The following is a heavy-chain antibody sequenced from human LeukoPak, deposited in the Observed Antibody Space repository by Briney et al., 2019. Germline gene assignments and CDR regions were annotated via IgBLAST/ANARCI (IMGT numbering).Heavy chain of an antibody. CDR1: GGSISSSNW. D-gene: IGHD5-24*01. V-gene: IGHV4-4*02. J-gene: IGHJ4*02. CDR3: ARHMERWQQFTRSLDY. Sequence: SGTLSLTCAVSGGSISSSNWWSWVRQPPGKGLEWIGEIYHSGSTNYNPSLKSRVTISVDKSKNQFSLKLSSVTAADTAVYYCARHMERWQQFTRSLDYWGQGTLVTVSS. CDR2: IYHSGST.